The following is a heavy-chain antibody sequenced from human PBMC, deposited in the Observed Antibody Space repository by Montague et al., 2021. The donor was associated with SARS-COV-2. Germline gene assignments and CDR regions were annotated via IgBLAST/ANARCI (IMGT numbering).Heavy chain of an antibody. CDR1: GFTFSDFY. J-gene: IGHJ4*02. D-gene: IGHD1-14*01. Sequence: SLRLSCAASGFTFSDFYMSLIRQAPGKGLECVSYISSTTIYTNYSDSVKGRFTISRDNAKNSLYLQMNSLRAEDTAVYYCARGIPPVYWGQGTLVTVSS. CDR3: ARGIPPVY. V-gene: IGHV3-11*05. CDR2: ISSTTIYT.